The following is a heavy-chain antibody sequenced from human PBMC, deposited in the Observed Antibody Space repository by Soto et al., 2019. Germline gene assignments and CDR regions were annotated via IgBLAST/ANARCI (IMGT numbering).Heavy chain of an antibody. J-gene: IGHJ4*02. Sequence: ASETLSLTCTVSGGSISSGGYYWSRIRQHPGKGLEWIGYIYYSGSTYYNPSLKSRVTISVDTSKNQFSLKLSSVTAADTAVYYCARSKTLYGSGSYFDYWGQGTLVTVSS. D-gene: IGHD3-10*01. CDR3: ARSKTLYGSGSYFDY. CDR1: GGSISSGGYY. CDR2: IYYSGST. V-gene: IGHV4-31*03.